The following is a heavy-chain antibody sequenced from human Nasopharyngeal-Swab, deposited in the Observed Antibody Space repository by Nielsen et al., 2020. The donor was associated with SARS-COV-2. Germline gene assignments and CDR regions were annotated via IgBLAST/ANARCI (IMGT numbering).Heavy chain of an antibody. J-gene: IGHJ4*02. V-gene: IGHV1-69*04. Sequence: SVKVSCKASGYTLVNYDLSWVRQAPGQGLEWMGRIIPILGIANYAQKFQGRVTITADKSTSTAYMELSSLRSEDTAVYYCAFGYSSSWYSDFWGQGTLVTVSS. CDR3: AFGYSSSWYSDF. CDR2: IIPILGIA. CDR1: GYTLVNYD. D-gene: IGHD6-13*01.